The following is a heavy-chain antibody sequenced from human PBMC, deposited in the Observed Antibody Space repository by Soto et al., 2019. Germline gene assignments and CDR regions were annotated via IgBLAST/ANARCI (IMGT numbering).Heavy chain of an antibody. J-gene: IGHJ3*02. V-gene: IGHV1-69*13. D-gene: IGHD6-19*01. CDR2: ISPIFGTA. Sequence: SVEVSCMASGPTFSSYAIIWLRQAPGQGLEWMGGISPIFGTANYAQKFQGRVTITADEYTSTAYMELSSVRSEDTAVYFCASEWPTAVAGTGPAFDIWGQGTMVTVS. CDR1: GPTFSSYA. CDR3: ASEWPTAVAGTGPAFDI.